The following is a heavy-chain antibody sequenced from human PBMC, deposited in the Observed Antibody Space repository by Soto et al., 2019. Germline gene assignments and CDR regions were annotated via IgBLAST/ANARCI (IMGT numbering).Heavy chain of an antibody. CDR3: ASPTKGGVFWWWFDP. Sequence: QVQLVQSGAEVKKPGSSVKVSCKASGGTFSSYAISWVRQAPGQGPEWMGGIIPIFGTANYAQKFQGRVTITADESTSTAYMELSSLRSEDTAGYYCASPTKGGVFWWWFDPWGQGTLVTVSS. CDR2: IIPIFGTA. D-gene: IGHD2-15*01. V-gene: IGHV1-69*01. CDR1: GGTFSSYA. J-gene: IGHJ5*02.